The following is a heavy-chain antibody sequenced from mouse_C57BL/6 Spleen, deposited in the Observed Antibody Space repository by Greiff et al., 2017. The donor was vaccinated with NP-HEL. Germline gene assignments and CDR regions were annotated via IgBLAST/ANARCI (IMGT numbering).Heavy chain of an antibody. D-gene: IGHD2-2*01. V-gene: IGHV5-17*01. Sequence: EVKLVESGGGLVKPGGSLKLSCAASGFTFSDYGMHWVRQAPEKGLEWVAYISSGSSTIYYADTVKGPFTISRDNAKNTLFLQMTSLRSEDTAMYYCARTYGYLYAMDYWGQGTSVTVSS. CDR3: ARTYGYLYAMDY. J-gene: IGHJ4*01. CDR2: ISSGSSTI. CDR1: GFTFSDYG.